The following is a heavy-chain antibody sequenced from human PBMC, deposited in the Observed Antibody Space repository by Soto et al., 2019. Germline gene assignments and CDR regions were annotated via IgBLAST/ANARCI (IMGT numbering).Heavy chain of an antibody. V-gene: IGHV4-39*02. CDR1: GGSVSSGGNY. CDR3: ARGLSSPSAAGV. CDR2: VHDTGTT. D-gene: IGHD6-6*01. J-gene: IGHJ4*02. Sequence: QLQLQESGPGLVKPSETLSLTCAVSGGSVSSGGNYWGWIRQAPGKGLEWIGSVHDTGTTHYNPAPTSRVTTSDHTAKHHSSLNVNSVTAADTADYYCARGLSSPSAAGVCGQGTLVTVSS.